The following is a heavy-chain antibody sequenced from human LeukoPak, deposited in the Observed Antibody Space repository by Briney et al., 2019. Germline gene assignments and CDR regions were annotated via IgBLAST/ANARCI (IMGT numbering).Heavy chain of an antibody. J-gene: IGHJ4*02. V-gene: IGHV3-15*01. Sequence: PGGSLRLSCAASGLTFSDAWMSWVRQAPGKGLEWVGRIKSKTDGGTTDYAAPVKGRFTISREGSKNTVYLQMNSLKADDTAVYYCTALKGGNKVYLDFWGQGTLVTVSS. CDR2: IKSKTDGGTT. CDR3: TALKGGNKVYLDF. CDR1: GLTFSDAW. D-gene: IGHD3-16*01.